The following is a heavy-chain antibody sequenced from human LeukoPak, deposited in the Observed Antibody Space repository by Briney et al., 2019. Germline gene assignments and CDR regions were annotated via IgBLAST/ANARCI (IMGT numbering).Heavy chain of an antibody. D-gene: IGHD6-19*01. J-gene: IGHJ4*02. V-gene: IGHV3-23*01. CDR3: AKVDGYSSGPCDY. CDR2: FSGSGGTT. Sequence: GGSLRLSCAASGFTFSSYSMNWVRQAPGKGLEWVSTFSGSGGTTYYTDSVKGRFTISRDNSKNTLYLQMNSLRAEDTALYYCAKVDGYSSGPCDYWGQGTLVTVSS. CDR1: GFTFSSYS.